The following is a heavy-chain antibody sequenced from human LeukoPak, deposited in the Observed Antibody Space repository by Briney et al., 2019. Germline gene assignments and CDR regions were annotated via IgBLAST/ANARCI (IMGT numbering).Heavy chain of an antibody. Sequence: GGSLRRSCVASGFTFSSYSMNWVRQAPGKGLEWVSSISSSSSYIYYADSVKGRFTISRDNAKNSLYLQMDSLRAEDTAVYYCARGPITAAGIFDYWGQGTLVTVSS. J-gene: IGHJ4*02. V-gene: IGHV3-21*01. CDR1: GFTFSSYS. CDR3: ARGPITAAGIFDY. D-gene: IGHD6-13*01. CDR2: ISSSSSYI.